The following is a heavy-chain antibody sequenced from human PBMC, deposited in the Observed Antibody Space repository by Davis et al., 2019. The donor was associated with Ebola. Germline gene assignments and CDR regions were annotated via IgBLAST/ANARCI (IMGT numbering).Heavy chain of an antibody. J-gene: IGHJ4*02. D-gene: IGHD3-10*01. Sequence: GESLKISCAASGFTFSGSAMHWVRQASGKGLEWVGRIRSKANSYATAYAASVKGRFTISRDDSKNTAYLQMNSLKTEDTAVYYCTRRPSPDYYGPGSYSDYWGQGTLVTVSS. CDR1: GFTFSGSA. CDR3: TRRPSPDYYGPGSYSDY. V-gene: IGHV3-73*01. CDR2: IRSKANSYAT.